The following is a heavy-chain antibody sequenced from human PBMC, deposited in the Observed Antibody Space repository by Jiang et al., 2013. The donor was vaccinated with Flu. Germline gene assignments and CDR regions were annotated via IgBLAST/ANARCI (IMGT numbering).Heavy chain of an antibody. V-gene: IGHV1-69*01. CDR2: IIPIFGTA. Sequence: VQLVESGAEVKKPGSSVKVSCKASGGTFSSYAISWVRQAPGQGLEWMGGIIPIFGTANYAQKFQGRVTITADESTSTAYMELSSLRSEDTAVYYCARDPVVGATTEYYFDYVGPGTLVTVSS. D-gene: IGHD1-26*01. CDR1: GGTFSSYA. CDR3: ARDPVVGATTEYYFDY. J-gene: IGHJ4*03.